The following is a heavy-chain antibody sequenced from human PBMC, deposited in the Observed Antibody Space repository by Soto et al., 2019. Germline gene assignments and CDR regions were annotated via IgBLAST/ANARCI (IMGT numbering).Heavy chain of an antibody. CDR2: IWYDGSNK. CDR1: GFTFSSYG. J-gene: IGHJ2*01. CDR3: ARFGSLYYDFWSGYPAWYFDL. V-gene: IGHV3-33*01. Sequence: QVQLVESGGGVVQPGRSLRLSCAASGFTFSSYGMHWVRQAPGNGLEWVAVIWYDGSNKYYADYVKGRFTISRDNSKNALYLQMNSLRAEDTAVYYCARFGSLYYDFWSGYPAWYFDLWGRGTLVTVSS. D-gene: IGHD3-3*01.